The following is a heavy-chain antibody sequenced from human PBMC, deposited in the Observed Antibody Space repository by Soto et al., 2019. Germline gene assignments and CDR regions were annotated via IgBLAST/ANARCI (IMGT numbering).Heavy chain of an antibody. D-gene: IGHD2-15*01. CDR2: ISAYNGNT. CDR1: GYTFTSYG. CDR3: ARDLRVAATLLHYYCGKDV. J-gene: IGHJ6*02. Sequence: VAAVKVSCKASGYTFTSYGISWVRQAPGQGLERMGWISAYNGNTNYAQKLQGRVTMTTDTSTSTAYMELRSLRSDDTAVYYCARDLRVAATLLHYYCGKDVWGQGTTVTLAS. V-gene: IGHV1-18*01.